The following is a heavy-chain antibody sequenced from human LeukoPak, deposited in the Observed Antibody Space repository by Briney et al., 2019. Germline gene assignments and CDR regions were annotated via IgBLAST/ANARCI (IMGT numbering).Heavy chain of an antibody. J-gene: IGHJ4*02. CDR1: GFTFSNYW. D-gene: IGHD2-8*01. Sequence: GGSLRLSCAASGFTFSNYWVSWVRQAPGKGLEWVANIKQDGSERYHVDSVKGRFTISRDNAKNSLYLQMNSLRAEDSAVYYCARGAYGLSLIYFDYWGQGTLVTVSS. V-gene: IGHV3-7*01. CDR3: ARGAYGLSLIYFDY. CDR2: IKQDGSER.